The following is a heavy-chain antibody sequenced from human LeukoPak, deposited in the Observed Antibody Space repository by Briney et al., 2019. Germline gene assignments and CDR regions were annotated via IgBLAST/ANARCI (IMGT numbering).Heavy chain of an antibody. Sequence: GGSLRLTCTASAFAFSSYWMHWVRQAPGKGLVWVSHINSGGSSTSYADSVKGRFTISRDNAKNTLYLQMNSLRAEDTAVYYCARDRYSSAWYEEWGQGTLVTVSS. CDR2: INSGGSST. V-gene: IGHV3-74*01. CDR3: ARDRYSSAWYEE. D-gene: IGHD6-19*01. CDR1: AFAFSSYW. J-gene: IGHJ4*02.